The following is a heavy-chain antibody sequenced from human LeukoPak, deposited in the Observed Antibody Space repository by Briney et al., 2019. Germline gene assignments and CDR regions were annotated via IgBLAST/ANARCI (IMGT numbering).Heavy chain of an antibody. CDR1: GFTFSTYS. V-gene: IGHV3-30-3*01. CDR2: ISYDGSNK. Sequence: GGSLRLSCAASGFTFSTYSMHWVRQAPGKGLEWVAVISYDGSNKYYADSVKGRFTISRDNSKNTLYLQINSLRAEDTAVYCCARSPTAAYYYYYMDVWGKGTTVTVSS. J-gene: IGHJ6*03. CDR3: ARSPTAAYYYYYMDV. D-gene: IGHD6-25*01.